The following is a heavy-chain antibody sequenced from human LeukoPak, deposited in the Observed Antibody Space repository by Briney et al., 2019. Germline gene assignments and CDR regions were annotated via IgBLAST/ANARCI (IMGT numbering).Heavy chain of an antibody. J-gene: IGHJ2*01. D-gene: IGHD6-6*01. CDR1: GGSFSGYC. CDR2: INHSGST. Sequence: PSETLSLTCAVYGGSFSGYCWSWIRQPPGKGLEWIGEINHSGSTNYNPSLKSRVTISVDTSKNQFSLKLSSVTAADTAVYYCARGGRSSSRHWYFDLWGRGTLVTVSS. V-gene: IGHV4-34*01. CDR3: ARGGRSSSRHWYFDL.